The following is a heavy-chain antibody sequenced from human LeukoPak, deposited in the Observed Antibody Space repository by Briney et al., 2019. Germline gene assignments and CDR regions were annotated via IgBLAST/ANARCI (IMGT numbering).Heavy chain of an antibody. J-gene: IGHJ4*02. D-gene: IGHD3-10*01. CDR3: ARQKYYYGSGTDLGFDY. Sequence: SETLSLTCTVSGGSISSSNYYWGWIRQPPGKGLEWIGSIYYTESTYFKPSLKSRVTISVDTSKNQFSLKLSTVTAADTAVYYCARQKYYYGSGTDLGFDYWGQGTLVTVSS. V-gene: IGHV4-39*01. CDR1: GGSISSSNYY. CDR2: IYYTEST.